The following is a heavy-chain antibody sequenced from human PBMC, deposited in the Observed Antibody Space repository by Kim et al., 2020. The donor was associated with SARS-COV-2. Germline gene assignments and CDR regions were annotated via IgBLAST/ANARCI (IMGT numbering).Heavy chain of an antibody. Sequence: GGSLRLSCAASGFTVSSNYMSWVRQAPGKGMEWVSVIYSGGSTYYADSVKGRFTISRDNSKNTLYLQMNSLRAEDTAVYYCAREEGIAARPSEAGVNSNWFDPWGQGTLVTVSS. D-gene: IGHD6-6*01. V-gene: IGHV3-53*01. CDR1: GFTVSSNY. CDR2: IYSGGST. J-gene: IGHJ5*02. CDR3: AREEGIAARPSEAGVNSNWFDP.